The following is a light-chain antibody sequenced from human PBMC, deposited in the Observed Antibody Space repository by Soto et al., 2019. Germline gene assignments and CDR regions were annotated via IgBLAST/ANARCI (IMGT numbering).Light chain of an antibody. CDR1: SSDVGGYNY. Sequence: QSALTQPASVSGSPGQSITISCTGTSSDVGGYNYVSWYQQHPGKAPKLMIYDVSNRPSGVSNRFSGSKSGNTASLTISGLQAEEEADYYCSSYTGSSTLGVFGGGTKVTVL. CDR2: DVS. V-gene: IGLV2-14*01. CDR3: SSYTGSSTLGV. J-gene: IGLJ2*01.